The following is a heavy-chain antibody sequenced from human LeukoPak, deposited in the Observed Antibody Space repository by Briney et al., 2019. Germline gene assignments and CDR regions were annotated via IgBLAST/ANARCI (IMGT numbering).Heavy chain of an antibody. CDR3: ARDRYSGYVSRFDY. D-gene: IGHD5-12*01. Sequence: ASVKVSCKASGHTFTDYYMHWVRQAPGQGLEWMGWISGYNGNTKYAQKFQGRVTMTTDTSTSTAYMELRSLRSDDTAVYYCARDRYSGYVSRFDYWGQGTLVTVSS. V-gene: IGHV1-18*04. CDR2: ISGYNGNT. J-gene: IGHJ4*02. CDR1: GHTFTDYY.